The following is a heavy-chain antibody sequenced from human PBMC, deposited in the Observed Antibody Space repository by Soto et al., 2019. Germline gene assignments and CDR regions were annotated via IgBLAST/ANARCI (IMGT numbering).Heavy chain of an antibody. CDR2: IRSKAYGGTT. D-gene: IGHD6-13*01. V-gene: IGHV3-49*03. CDR1: GFTFGDYA. J-gene: IGHJ4*02. Sequence: GGSLRLSCTASGFTFGDYAMSWFRQAPGKGLEWVGFIRSKAYGGTTEYAASVKGRFTISRDDSKSIAYLQMNSLKTEDTAVYYCTSDGIAAAGQPPDYWGQGTLVTVSS. CDR3: TSDGIAAAGQPPDY.